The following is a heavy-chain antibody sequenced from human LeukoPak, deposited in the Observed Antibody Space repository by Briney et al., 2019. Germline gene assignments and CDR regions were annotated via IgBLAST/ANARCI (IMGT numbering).Heavy chain of an antibody. CDR3: ASWRWGAAGFDP. CDR1: GGTFSSYA. Sequence: GASVKVSCKAPGGTFSSYAISWVRQAPGQGLEWMGGIIPIFGTANYAQKFQGRVTITADESTSTAYMELSSLRSEDTAVYYCASWRWGAAGFDPWGQGTLVTVSS. J-gene: IGHJ5*02. D-gene: IGHD6-13*01. V-gene: IGHV1-69*01. CDR2: IIPIFGTA.